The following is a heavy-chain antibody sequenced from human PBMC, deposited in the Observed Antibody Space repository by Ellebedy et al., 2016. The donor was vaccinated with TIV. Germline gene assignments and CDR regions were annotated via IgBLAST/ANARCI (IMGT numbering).Heavy chain of an antibody. CDR2: INIDGSGT. D-gene: IGHD3-10*01. Sequence: GESLKISCAASGFTFSNYWMHWVRQAPGKGLVWVSQINIDGSGTNYADSVKGRFSISRDNAKSTLYLQMNTLRAEDTAVYYCATDQAGGSGIGYWGQGTLVTVSS. CDR3: ATDQAGGSGIGY. CDR1: GFTFSNYW. V-gene: IGHV3-74*01. J-gene: IGHJ4*02.